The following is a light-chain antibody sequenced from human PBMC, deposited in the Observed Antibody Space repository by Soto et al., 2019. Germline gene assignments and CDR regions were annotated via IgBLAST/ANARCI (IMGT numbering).Light chain of an antibody. V-gene: IGKV3-11*01. Sequence: ETVLTQSPATLSLSPGERATLSCRASQSVHTYLAWYQQKAGQAPRLLIYDASNRATGIPARFSGSGSGTDFTLTISRLEPEDCAVYYCQQRSNWPPYTFGQGTKREIK. CDR3: QQRSNWPPYT. CDR1: QSVHTY. CDR2: DAS. J-gene: IGKJ2*01.